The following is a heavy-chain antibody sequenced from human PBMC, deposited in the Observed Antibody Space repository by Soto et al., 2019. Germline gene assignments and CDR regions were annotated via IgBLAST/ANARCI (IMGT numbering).Heavy chain of an antibody. D-gene: IGHD3-22*01. CDR2: INAGNGNT. J-gene: IGHJ4*02. CDR1: GYTFTSYA. CDR3: ERSRGAIDYYDSSGYYYHFDY. V-gene: IGHV1-3*01. Sequence: ASVKVSCKASGYTFTSYAMHWVRQAPGQRLEWMGWINAGNGNTKYSQKFQGRVTITRDTSASTAYMELSSLRSEDTAVYYCERSRGAIDYYDSSGYYYHFDYWGQGTLVTVSS.